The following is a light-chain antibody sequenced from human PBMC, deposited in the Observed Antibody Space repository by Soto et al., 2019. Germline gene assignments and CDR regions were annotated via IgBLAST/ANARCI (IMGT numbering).Light chain of an antibody. V-gene: IGKV3-15*01. CDR3: QQYNNWHPWT. Sequence: EMVMTQSPATLSVSAGERATLSYRSSQSVSSNLAWYQQKPVQPPRLLVYGASTRATGIPASFSGSGSATEFTLPISSLQPADFAAYYCQQYNNWHPWTFGQGTKVDIK. CDR2: GAS. CDR1: QSVSSN. J-gene: IGKJ1*01.